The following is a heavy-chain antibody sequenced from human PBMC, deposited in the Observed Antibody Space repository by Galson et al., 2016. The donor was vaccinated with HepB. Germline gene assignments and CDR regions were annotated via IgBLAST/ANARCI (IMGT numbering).Heavy chain of an antibody. V-gene: IGHV1-69*13. J-gene: IGHJ4*02. CDR3: ARDLQSGAGTTKFGY. Sequence: SVKVSCKASGGIVSSFVISWVRQAPGQGLEWMGGIIPIFGTANYAQKFQGRVTITADESTSTAYMKLSSLRSEDTAVYYCARDLQSGAGTTKFGYWGQGTLVTVSS. CDR2: IIPIFGTA. D-gene: IGHD1-1*01. CDR1: GGIVSSFV.